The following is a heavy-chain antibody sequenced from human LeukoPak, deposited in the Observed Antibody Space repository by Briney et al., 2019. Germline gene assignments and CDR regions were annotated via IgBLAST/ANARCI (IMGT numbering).Heavy chain of an antibody. D-gene: IGHD6-13*01. Sequence: TSETLSLTCTVSGGSVTGYYWSWIRQPPGKGLEWIGEINHSGSTNYNPSLKSRVTISVDTSKNQFSLKLSSVTAADTAVYYCATSGIAAALDYWGQGTLVTVSS. CDR2: INHSGST. V-gene: IGHV4-34*01. CDR3: ATSGIAAALDY. J-gene: IGHJ4*02. CDR1: GGSVTGYY.